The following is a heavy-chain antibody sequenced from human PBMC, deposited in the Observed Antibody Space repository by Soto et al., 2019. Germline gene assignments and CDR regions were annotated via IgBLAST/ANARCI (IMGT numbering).Heavy chain of an antibody. Sequence: GGSLRLSCAASGFTFSSYAMSWLRQAPGKGLEWVSAISGSGGSTYYADSVKGRFTISRDNSKNTLYLQMNSLRAEDTAVYYCAKPPNYYDSSGYYYGDMNYFDYWGQGTLVTVSS. CDR1: GFTFSSYA. CDR2: ISGSGGST. V-gene: IGHV3-23*01. J-gene: IGHJ4*02. D-gene: IGHD3-22*01. CDR3: AKPPNYYDSSGYYYGDMNYFDY.